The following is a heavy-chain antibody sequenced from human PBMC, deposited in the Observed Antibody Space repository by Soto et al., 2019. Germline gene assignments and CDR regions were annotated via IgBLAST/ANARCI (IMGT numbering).Heavy chain of an antibody. CDR2: INHSGST. V-gene: IGHV4-34*01. CDR3: ARFLFTIFGTPYAFDI. CDR1: GGSFSGYY. D-gene: IGHD3-3*01. J-gene: IGHJ3*02. Sequence: SETLSLTCAVYGGSFSGYYWSWIRQPPGKGLEWIGEINHSGSTNYNPSLKSRVTISVDTSKNQFSLKLSSVTAADTAVYYCARFLFTIFGTPYAFDISGQGTMVT.